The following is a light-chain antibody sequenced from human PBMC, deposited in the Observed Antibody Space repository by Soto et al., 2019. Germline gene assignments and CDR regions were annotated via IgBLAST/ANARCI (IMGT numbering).Light chain of an antibody. CDR1: SVDVGSYNL. V-gene: IGLV2-23*02. CDR3: CLYARTREV. J-gene: IGLJ1*01. Sequence: QSVLTQPASVSGSPGQSITIPCTGTSVDVGSYNLVSWYQQHPGKAPKLLIYEVTERPSGVSNRFSGSKSGNTASLTISGLQPDDEADYSCCLYARTREVSRTGTKLPDL. CDR2: EVT.